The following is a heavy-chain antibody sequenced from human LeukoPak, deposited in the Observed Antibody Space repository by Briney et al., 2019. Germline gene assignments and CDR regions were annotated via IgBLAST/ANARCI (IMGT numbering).Heavy chain of an antibody. V-gene: IGHV4-59*01. CDR1: RGSISSYY. Sequence: SETLSLTCTVSRGSISSYYWSWIRQPPGKGLEWIGYIYYSGSTNYNPSLKSRVTISVDTSKNQFSLKLSSVTAADTAVYYCARADDAYDFWSGYPMYYFDYWGQGTLVTVSS. D-gene: IGHD3-3*01. CDR3: ARADDAYDFWSGYPMYYFDY. CDR2: IYYSGST. J-gene: IGHJ4*02.